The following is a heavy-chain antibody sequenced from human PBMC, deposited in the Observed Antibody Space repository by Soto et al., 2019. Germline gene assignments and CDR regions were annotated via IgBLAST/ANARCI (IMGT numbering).Heavy chain of an antibody. J-gene: IGHJ5*02. D-gene: IGHD3-16*01. CDR1: GGTFSSYA. V-gene: IGHV1-69*13. CDR2: IIPIFGTA. CDR3: ARETGLGGWFDP. Sequence: SVKVSCKASGGTFSSYAISWVRQAPGQGLEWMGGIIPIFGTANYAQKFQGRVTITADESTSTAYMELSSLRSEDTAVYYCARETGLGGWFDPWGQGTLVTVSS.